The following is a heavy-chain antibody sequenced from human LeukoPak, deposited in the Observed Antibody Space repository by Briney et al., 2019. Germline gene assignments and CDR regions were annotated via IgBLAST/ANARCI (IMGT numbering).Heavy chain of an antibody. CDR2: IWYDGSNK. V-gene: IGHV3-33*08. J-gene: IGHJ6*02. CDR1: GFTFSSYG. Sequence: PGGSLRLSCAASGFTFSSYGMHWVRQAPGKGLEWVAVIWYDGSNKYYADSVKGRFTISRDNSKNTLYLQMNSLRAEDTAVYYCARDLEPRHHSGGMDVWGQGTTVTVSS. CDR3: ARDLEPRHHSGGMDV. D-gene: IGHD3-10*01.